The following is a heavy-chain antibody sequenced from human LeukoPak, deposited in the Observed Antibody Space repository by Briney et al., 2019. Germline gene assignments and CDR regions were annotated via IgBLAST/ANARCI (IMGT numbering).Heavy chain of an antibody. D-gene: IGHD4-17*01. J-gene: IGHJ4*02. CDR2: IYYSGST. CDR3: ARHPYDYGDQFDY. CDR1: GGSFSGYY. V-gene: IGHV4-59*08. Sequence: SETLSLTCAVYGGSFSGYYWSWIRQPPGKGLEWIGYIYYSGSTNYNPSLKSRVTISVDTSKNQFSLKLSSVTAADTAVYYCARHPYDYGDQFDYWGQGTLVTVSS.